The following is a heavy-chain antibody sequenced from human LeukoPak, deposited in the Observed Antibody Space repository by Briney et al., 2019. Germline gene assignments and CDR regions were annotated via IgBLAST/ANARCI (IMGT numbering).Heavy chain of an antibody. CDR3: ARAAADENSWYFFDY. V-gene: IGHV4-30-4*01. Sequence: SETLSLTCTVSGDSISSGDHYWSWIRQPPGKGLEWIGYIHYSGSTYYNPSLRSRVIISVDMSKNQFSLSLNSLTAADSAVYYCARAAADENSWYFFDYWGQGTLVTVSS. CDR1: GDSISSGDHY. D-gene: IGHD1/OR15-1a*01. CDR2: IHYSGST. J-gene: IGHJ4*02.